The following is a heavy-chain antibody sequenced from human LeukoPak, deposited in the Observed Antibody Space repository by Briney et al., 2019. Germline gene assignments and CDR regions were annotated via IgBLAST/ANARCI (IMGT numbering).Heavy chain of an antibody. CDR1: GFTFSNYA. CDR3: AKGSRAQGYYFDF. Sequence: GGSLRLSCAASGFTFSNYAMSWVRQAPGKRLEWVSTISGSGGSTYYADSVKGRFTISRDNSKNTLYLQMNSLRAEDTAAYYCAKGSRAQGYYFDFWGQGTLVTVSS. CDR2: ISGSGGST. D-gene: IGHD3-10*01. V-gene: IGHV3-23*01. J-gene: IGHJ4*02.